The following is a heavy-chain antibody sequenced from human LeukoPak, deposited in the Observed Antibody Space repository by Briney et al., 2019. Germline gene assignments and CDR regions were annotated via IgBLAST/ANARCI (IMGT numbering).Heavy chain of an antibody. CDR2: ISPDSGGT. J-gene: IGHJ4*02. D-gene: IGHD5-18*01. CDR3: ARDRYTYGEIGH. Sequence: ASVKVSCKTSGYSFINYYIHWVRQAPGQGLEWMGWISPDSGGTKFAQIFQGRVTMTRDTSIATAYMELSGLTSDDTAVYYCARDRYTYGEIGHWGQGTLVTVSS. V-gene: IGHV1-2*02. CDR1: GYSFINYY.